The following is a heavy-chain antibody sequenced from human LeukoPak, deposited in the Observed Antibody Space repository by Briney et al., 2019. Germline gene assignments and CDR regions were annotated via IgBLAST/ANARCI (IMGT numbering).Heavy chain of an antibody. Sequence: VKVSCKASGYTFTGYYMHWVRQAPGQGLEWMGRINPNSGATNYAQKFQGRVTMTRDTSISTAYMELSRLRSDDTAVYYCARQYSSSWYRFDPWGQGTLVTVSS. D-gene: IGHD6-13*01. CDR2: INPNSGAT. V-gene: IGHV1-2*06. CDR3: ARQYSSSWYRFDP. CDR1: GYTFTGYY. J-gene: IGHJ5*02.